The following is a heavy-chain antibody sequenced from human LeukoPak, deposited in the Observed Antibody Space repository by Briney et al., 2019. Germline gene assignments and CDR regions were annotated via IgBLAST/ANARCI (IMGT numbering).Heavy chain of an antibody. Sequence: GGSLRLSCVASGFIFSNYEMIWVRQAPGKGLEWVSLIGGSGAFIEYADSVKGRFTISRDNSKNTLYLQMYSLRAEDTAIYYCAKFKKFPYYYYMDVWGKGTTVTVSS. CDR1: GFIFSNYE. V-gene: IGHV3-23*01. D-gene: IGHD2-21*01. J-gene: IGHJ6*03. CDR3: AKFKKFPYYYYMDV. CDR2: IGGSGAFI.